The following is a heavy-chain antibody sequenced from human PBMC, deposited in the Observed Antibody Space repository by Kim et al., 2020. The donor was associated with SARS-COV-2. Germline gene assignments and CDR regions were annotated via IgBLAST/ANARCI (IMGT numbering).Heavy chain of an antibody. J-gene: IGHJ4*02. CDR3: ARALYPGLFDY. D-gene: IGHD2-8*01. Sequence: YYADSVKGRFTISRDNAKNSLYLQMNSLRAEDTAVYYCARALYPGLFDYWGQGTLVTVSS. V-gene: IGHV3-48*04.